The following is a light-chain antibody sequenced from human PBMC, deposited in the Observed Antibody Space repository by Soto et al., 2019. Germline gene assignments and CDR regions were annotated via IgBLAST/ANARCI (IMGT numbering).Light chain of an antibody. CDR3: QQSYNTPVT. Sequence: DIQMTQSPASLSASVEDRVTITCRASQTVRTYLNWYQQKPGKAPTLLSYAASNLHSGVPSRFSGSGSGTEFTLTITSLRPEDFATYWWQQSYNTPVTFGQGTRLEI. J-gene: IGKJ5*01. V-gene: IGKV1-39*01. CDR1: QTVRTY. CDR2: AAS.